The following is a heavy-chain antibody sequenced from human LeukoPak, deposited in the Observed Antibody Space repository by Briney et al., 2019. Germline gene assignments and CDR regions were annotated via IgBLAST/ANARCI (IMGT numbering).Heavy chain of an antibody. Sequence: PSETLSLTCTVSGGSISGSYWSWIRQPPGKGLEWIAYMYNSGSTNYNPSLKSRVTMSVDTSKNQFSLKLSSVTAADTAVHYCAGEYDYVWGSYRYDYWGQGTLVTVSS. CDR2: MYNSGST. D-gene: IGHD3-16*02. J-gene: IGHJ4*02. CDR1: GGSISGSY. V-gene: IGHV4-59*12. CDR3: AGEYDYVWGSYRYDY.